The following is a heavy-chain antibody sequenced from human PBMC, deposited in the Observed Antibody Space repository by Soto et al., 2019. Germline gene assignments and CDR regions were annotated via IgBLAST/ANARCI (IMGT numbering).Heavy chain of an antibody. D-gene: IGHD3-9*01. J-gene: IGHJ4*02. Sequence: QLQLQESGPGLVKPSETLSLTCSVSDDSINSDKYYWGWIRQPPAKGLEWIGSIYYRGNAYYNPYLQTRVTISLDKSKSQFSLKLNSVTAADSAVYFCARLEGLATISYYFDFWGPGALVTVSS. CDR1: DDSINSDKYY. CDR2: IYYRGNA. V-gene: IGHV4-39*01. CDR3: ARLEGLATISYYFDF.